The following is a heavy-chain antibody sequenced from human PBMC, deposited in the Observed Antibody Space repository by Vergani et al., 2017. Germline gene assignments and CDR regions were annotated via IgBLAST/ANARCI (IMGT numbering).Heavy chain of an antibody. CDR3: AKDYCGGDCYSFDY. J-gene: IGHJ4*02. V-gene: IGHV3-30*18. CDR1: GFTFSSYA. Sequence: VQLLESGGGLVQPGGSLRLSCAASGFTFSSYAMSWVRQAPGKGLEWVAVILYDGSNKYYADSVKGRFTISRDNSKNTLYLQMNSLRAEDTAVYYCAKDYCGGDCYSFDYWGQGTLVTVSS. CDR2: ILYDGSNK. D-gene: IGHD2-21*01.